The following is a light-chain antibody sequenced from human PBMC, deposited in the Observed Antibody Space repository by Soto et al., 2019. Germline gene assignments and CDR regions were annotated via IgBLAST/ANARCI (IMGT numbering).Light chain of an antibody. CDR3: QQRRSLPPT. CDR2: DAS. V-gene: IGKV3-11*01. J-gene: IGKJ5*01. Sequence: EIVWTQSPATLSLSPGERATLSCRASQSVSSYLAWYQQRPGQAPRLLIYDASNRATGAPARFSGSGSGTDFTLTISSLEPEDFAVYYCQQRRSLPPTFGQGTRLEIK. CDR1: QSVSSY.